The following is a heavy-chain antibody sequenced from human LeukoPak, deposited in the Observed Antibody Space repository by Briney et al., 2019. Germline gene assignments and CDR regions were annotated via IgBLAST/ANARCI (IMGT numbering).Heavy chain of an antibody. Sequence: ASVKVSCKASGYTFTSYYMHWVRQAPGQGLEWMGWISAYNGNTNYAQKLQGRVTMTTDTSTSTAYMELRSLRSDDTAVYYCARDLMDIVVVPAAMLYNWFDPWGQGTLVTVSS. CDR3: ARDLMDIVVVPAAMLYNWFDP. CDR2: ISAYNGNT. D-gene: IGHD2-2*03. CDR1: GYTFTSYY. V-gene: IGHV1-18*04. J-gene: IGHJ5*02.